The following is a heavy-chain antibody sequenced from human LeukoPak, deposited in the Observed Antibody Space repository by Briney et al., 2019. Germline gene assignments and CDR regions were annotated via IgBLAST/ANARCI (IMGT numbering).Heavy chain of an antibody. V-gene: IGHV3-53*04. CDR2: IYSGGST. Sequence: GGSLRLSCAASGFTVSSSYMSWVRQAPGKGLEWVSVIYSGGSTYYADSVKGRFTISRHNSKNTLYLQMNSLRAEDTAVYYCASGSYDSSGYCNYWGQGTLVTVSS. D-gene: IGHD3-22*01. J-gene: IGHJ4*02. CDR1: GFTVSSSY. CDR3: ASGSYDSSGYCNY.